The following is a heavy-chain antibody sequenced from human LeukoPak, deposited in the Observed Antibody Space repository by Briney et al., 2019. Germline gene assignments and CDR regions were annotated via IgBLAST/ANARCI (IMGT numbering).Heavy chain of an antibody. CDR2: VYYSGST. Sequence: SETLCLSCTVSGGSISSGDYYWSWIRQPPGKGLGWIVCVYYSGSTYYNPSLKSGVTISVDTSKNQFSLKLSSVTAADTAVYYCAILRVSPNWFDPWGQRTLVTVSS. CDR1: GGSISSGDYY. D-gene: IGHD2/OR15-2a*01. V-gene: IGHV4-30-4*01. J-gene: IGHJ5*02. CDR3: AILRVSPNWFDP.